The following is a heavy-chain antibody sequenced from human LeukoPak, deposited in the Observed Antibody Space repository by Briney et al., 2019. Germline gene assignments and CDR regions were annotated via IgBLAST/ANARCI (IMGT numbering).Heavy chain of an antibody. J-gene: IGHJ4*02. CDR3: ARGNALVYAMNY. D-gene: IGHD2-8*01. CDR1: GYTFTSYA. Sequence: ASVKVSCKASGYTFTSYAMHWVPQAPGQRLEWMGWINAGNGNTKYSQKFQGRVTITRDTSASTAYMELSSLRTEDTAVYYCARGNALVYAMNYWGQGTLVTVSS. CDR2: INAGNGNT. V-gene: IGHV1-3*01.